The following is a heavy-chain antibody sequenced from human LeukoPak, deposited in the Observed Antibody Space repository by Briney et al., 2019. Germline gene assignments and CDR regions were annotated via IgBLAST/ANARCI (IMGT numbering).Heavy chain of an antibody. D-gene: IGHD6-19*01. J-gene: IGHJ4*02. Sequence: GSLKLSCAASGFTFSSYSLNWVRQAPGKGLEWVSSISSSSSYIYYADSVKGRFTISRDNAKNSLYLQMNSLRAEDTAVYYCARHSSGWMGFDCWGQGTLVTVSS. CDR2: ISSSSSYI. CDR1: GFTFSSYS. V-gene: IGHV3-21*01. CDR3: ARHSSGWMGFDC.